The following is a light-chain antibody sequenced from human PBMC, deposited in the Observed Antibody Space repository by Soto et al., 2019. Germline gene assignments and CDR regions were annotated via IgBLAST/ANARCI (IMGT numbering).Light chain of an antibody. J-gene: IGKJ1*01. V-gene: IGKV1-39*01. Sequence: DIQMTQSPSSLSASVGVRVTITCGASESITNYLNWYQQKPGKAPKLLIYAASSLQSGVPSRFSGSESGTDFTLSISSLQPEDFATYYCQQSYSTPWTFGQGTKVEIK. CDR3: QQSYSTPWT. CDR2: AAS. CDR1: ESITNY.